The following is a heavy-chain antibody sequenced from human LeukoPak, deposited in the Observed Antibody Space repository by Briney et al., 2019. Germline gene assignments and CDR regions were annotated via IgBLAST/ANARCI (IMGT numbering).Heavy chain of an antibody. Sequence: GGSLRLSCAASGFTFSSYAMSWVRQAPGKGLEWVSAISGSGGSTYYADSVKGRFTISRDNSKNTLYLQMNSLRAEDTAVYYCARTFGYGGNSGFPKYGMDVWGQGTTVTVSS. CDR1: GFTFSSYA. D-gene: IGHD4-23*01. J-gene: IGHJ6*02. CDR2: ISGSGGST. CDR3: ARTFGYGGNSGFPKYGMDV. V-gene: IGHV3-23*01.